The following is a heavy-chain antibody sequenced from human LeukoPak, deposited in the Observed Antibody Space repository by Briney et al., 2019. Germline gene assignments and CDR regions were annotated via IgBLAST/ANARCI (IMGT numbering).Heavy chain of an antibody. D-gene: IGHD6-13*01. CDR3: ARGAAAAGIYYYYMDV. Sequence: GGSLRLSCAASGFTFSSYWMSWVRQAPGKGLEWVANIKQDGSEKYYVDSVEGRFTISRDNAKNSLYLQMNSLRAEDTAVYYCARGAAAAGIYYYYMDVWGKGTTVTISS. CDR2: IKQDGSEK. V-gene: IGHV3-7*01. J-gene: IGHJ6*03. CDR1: GFTFSSYW.